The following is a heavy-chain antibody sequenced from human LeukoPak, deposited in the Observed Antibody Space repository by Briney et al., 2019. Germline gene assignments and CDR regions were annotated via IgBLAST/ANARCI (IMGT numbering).Heavy chain of an antibody. D-gene: IGHD3-16*01. CDR3: AKDYDNVSYFDY. Sequence: PGGSLRLSCAASGFTFSSFGMHWVRQAPGKGLEWVAVISYDGSNKYYADSVKGRFTISRDNSKNTVYLQMNSLRAEDTAVYYCAKDYDNVSYFDYWGQGTLVTVSS. V-gene: IGHV3-30*18. CDR2: ISYDGSNK. J-gene: IGHJ4*02. CDR1: GFTFSSFG.